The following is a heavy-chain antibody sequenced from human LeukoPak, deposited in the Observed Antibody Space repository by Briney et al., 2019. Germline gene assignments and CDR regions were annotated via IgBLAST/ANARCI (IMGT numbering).Heavy chain of an antibody. CDR1: GYTFSDSY. CDR3: ARGRRIVGATCDY. CDR2: INPNSGGT. J-gene: IGHJ4*02. V-gene: IGHV1-2*02. D-gene: IGHD1-26*01. Sequence: GASVKVSCKASGYTFSDSYLHWVRQAPGQGLEWMGWINPNSGGTHYAQRFQGRVTMTRDTSITTAYMELSSLRSEDTAVYYCARGRRIVGATCDYWGQGTLVTVSS.